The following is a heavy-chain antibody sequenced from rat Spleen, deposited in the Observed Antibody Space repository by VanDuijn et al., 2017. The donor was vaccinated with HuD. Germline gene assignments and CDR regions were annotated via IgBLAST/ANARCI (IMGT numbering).Heavy chain of an antibody. J-gene: IGHJ3*01. Sequence: EVQLVESGGGLVQPGRSLRLSCVASGFTFSDYGMSWIRPAPGKGPEWVAYISGSSGTIYYADTVWGRFTISRDNANSTLYLQLSSLRSEDTALYYCARPPATRVYGFFAYWGQGTLVTVSS. CDR1: GFTFSDYG. CDR3: ARPPATRVYGFFAY. CDR2: ISGSSGTI. V-gene: IGHV5-34*01. D-gene: IGHD1-4*01.